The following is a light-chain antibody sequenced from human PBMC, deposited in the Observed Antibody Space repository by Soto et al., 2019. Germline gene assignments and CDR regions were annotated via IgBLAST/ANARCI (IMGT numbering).Light chain of an antibody. CDR2: KAS. Sequence: DIPMTQSPSTLSASVGDRVTITCRARQSINSWLAWYQQKPGKAPNLVIYKASNLESGVPSRFSGSESGTEFTLTISSLQPDDLATYYCQQYSSYPWTFGQGPKVEIQ. CDR3: QQYSSYPWT. CDR1: QSINSW. V-gene: IGKV1-5*03. J-gene: IGKJ1*01.